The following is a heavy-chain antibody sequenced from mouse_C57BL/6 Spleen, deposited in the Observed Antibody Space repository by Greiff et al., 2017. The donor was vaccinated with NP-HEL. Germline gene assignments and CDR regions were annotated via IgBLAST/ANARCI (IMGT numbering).Heavy chain of an antibody. Sequence: EVKLVESGGGLVQPGGSLSLSCAASGFTFTDYYMSWVRQPPGKALEWLGFIRNKANGYTTEYSASVKGRFTISRDNSQSILYLQMNALRAEDSATYYCARSYGNLDYWGQGTTLTVSS. CDR3: ARSYGNLDY. V-gene: IGHV7-3*01. D-gene: IGHD1-1*01. CDR1: GFTFTDYY. CDR2: IRNKANGYTT. J-gene: IGHJ2*01.